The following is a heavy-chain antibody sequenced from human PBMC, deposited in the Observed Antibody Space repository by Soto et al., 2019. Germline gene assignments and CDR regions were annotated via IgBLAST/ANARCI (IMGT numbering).Heavy chain of an antibody. CDR3: ARRTSGWYLDY. Sequence: EVQLLESGGGLVQPGGSLRLSCAASGFTFSSYAMSWVRQAPGKGLEWVSVISGSGGSTYYADSVKGRFTISRDNSKNTRYLQINSLRAEDTAVYYCARRTSGWYLDYWGQGTLVTVSS. J-gene: IGHJ4*02. D-gene: IGHD6-19*01. V-gene: IGHV3-23*01. CDR1: GFTFSSYA. CDR2: ISGSGGST.